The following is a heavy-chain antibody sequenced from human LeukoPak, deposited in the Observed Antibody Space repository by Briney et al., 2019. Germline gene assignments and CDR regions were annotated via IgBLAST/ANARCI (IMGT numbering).Heavy chain of an antibody. CDR3: IIAPGLFAFET. V-gene: IGHV3-15*07. D-gene: IGHD6-13*01. CDR1: DFTLTNAW. Sequence: GGSLRLSCAASDFTLTNAWVNWIRQAPGEGLEWVGRIKSKTDGGTTDYATPVSGRFTISRDDSTNTVHLQMDSLKTEDTAVYFCIIAPGLFAFETWGQGTMVTVSS. J-gene: IGHJ3*02. CDR2: IKSKTDGGTT.